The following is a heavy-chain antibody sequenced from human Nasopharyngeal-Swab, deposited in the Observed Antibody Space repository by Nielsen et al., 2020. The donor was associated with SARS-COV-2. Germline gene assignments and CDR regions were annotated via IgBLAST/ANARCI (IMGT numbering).Heavy chain of an antibody. J-gene: IGHJ4*02. CDR3: AGGPRIQLWSIDY. CDR1: GFTVSSNY. V-gene: IGHV3-66*01. D-gene: IGHD5-18*01. Sequence: GESPKISCAASGFTVSSNYMIWVRQAPGKGLEWVSVIYSGGSTYYADSVKGRFTISRDNSKNTLYLQMNSLRAEDTAVYYCAGGPRIQLWSIDYWGPGPLVTVSS. CDR2: IYSGGST.